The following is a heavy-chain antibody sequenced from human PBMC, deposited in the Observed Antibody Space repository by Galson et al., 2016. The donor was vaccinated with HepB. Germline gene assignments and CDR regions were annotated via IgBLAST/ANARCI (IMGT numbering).Heavy chain of an antibody. Sequence: SLRLSCAASGFTFSNYGMHWVRQAPGKGLEWVAVIWYDGSEKYYADSAKGRFTISRDNSKNTLHLQMNSLRAEDTAVYYCARIYYEILTGLTPWYYFDSWGQGTLVTVSS. CDR3: ARIYYEILTGLTPWYYFDS. V-gene: IGHV3-33*01. CDR1: GFTFSNYG. D-gene: IGHD3-9*01. J-gene: IGHJ4*02. CDR2: IWYDGSEK.